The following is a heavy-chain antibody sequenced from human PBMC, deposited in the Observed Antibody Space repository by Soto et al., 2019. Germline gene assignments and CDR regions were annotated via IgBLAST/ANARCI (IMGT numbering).Heavy chain of an antibody. CDR3: ARHKGGYYSGVDV. CDR2: IYFRGTT. V-gene: IGHV4-59*08. CDR1: GGSISSYY. J-gene: IGHJ6*02. Sequence: SDTLSLTCTVSGGSISSYYWSWIRQPPGKGLEWIGYIYFRGTTNYNPSLKSRVTISVDTSKNQFSLKLSSVTAADTAVYYCARHKGGYYSGVDVWGQGTTVTVSS. D-gene: IGHD3-16*01.